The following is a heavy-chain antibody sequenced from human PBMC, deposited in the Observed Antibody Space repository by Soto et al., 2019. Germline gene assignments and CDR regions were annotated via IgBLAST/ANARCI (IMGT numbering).Heavy chain of an antibody. J-gene: IGHJ4*02. CDR3: AYDWNADGIVDY. D-gene: IGHD1-20*01. Sequence: SETLSLTCTVSGGSISSYYWSWIRQPPGKGLEWIGYISYSGSTNYNPSLRSRVTISLDTSKKWVSLKVNTVTAADTAIYYCAYDWNADGIVDYWGQGTLVTVSS. CDR2: ISYSGST. V-gene: IGHV4-59*01. CDR1: GGSISSYY.